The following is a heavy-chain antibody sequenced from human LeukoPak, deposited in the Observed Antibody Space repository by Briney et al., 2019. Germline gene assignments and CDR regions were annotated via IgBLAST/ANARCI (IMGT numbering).Heavy chain of an antibody. CDR2: IYHSGST. Sequence: PSETLSLTCAVSGASISNTNWWSWVRQPPGKGLEWIGEIYHSGSTDYNPSLKSRVTISVDTSKNQFSLKLSSVTAADTAVYYCARDANYYDSEDAFDIWGQGTMVTVSS. CDR1: GASISNTNW. V-gene: IGHV4-4*02. CDR3: ARDANYYDSEDAFDI. D-gene: IGHD3-22*01. J-gene: IGHJ3*02.